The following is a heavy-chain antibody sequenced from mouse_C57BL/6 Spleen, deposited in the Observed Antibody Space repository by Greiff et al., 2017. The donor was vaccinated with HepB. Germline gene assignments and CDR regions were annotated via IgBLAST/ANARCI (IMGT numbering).Heavy chain of an antibody. CDR1: GYAFSSYW. Sequence: QVQLKQSGAELVKPGASVKISCKASGYAFSSYWMNWVKQRPGKGLEWIGQIYPGDGDTNYNGKFKGKATLTADKSSSTAYMQLSSLTSEDSAVYFCARERDGLRYFDVWGTGTTVTVSS. J-gene: IGHJ1*03. D-gene: IGHD2-2*01. CDR2: IYPGDGDT. CDR3: ARERDGLRYFDV. V-gene: IGHV1-80*01.